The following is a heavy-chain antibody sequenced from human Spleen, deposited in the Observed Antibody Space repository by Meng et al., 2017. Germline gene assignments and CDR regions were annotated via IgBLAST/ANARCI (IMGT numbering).Heavy chain of an antibody. CDR3: ASTSYMLRGLGG. D-gene: IGHD3-10*01. J-gene: IGHJ4*02. Sequence: GSLRLSCAVYGGSFSDYYWSWIRQPPGKGLEWIGEINHSGSTNYNPSLKTRLTISVDTSKNQFSLMLNSVTAADTAVYYCASTSYMLRGLGGWGQGTLVTVSS. CDR1: GGSFSDYY. CDR2: INHSGST. V-gene: IGHV4-34*01.